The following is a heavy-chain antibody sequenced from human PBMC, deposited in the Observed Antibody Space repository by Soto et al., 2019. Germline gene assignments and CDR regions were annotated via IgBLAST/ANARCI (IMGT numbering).Heavy chain of an antibody. CDR2: INAGNGNT. CDR1: GYTFTNYV. V-gene: IGHV1-3*01. CDR3: ARDTSMVRGVVPTYYYGMDV. D-gene: IGHD3-10*01. Sequence: ASVKVSCKASGYTFTNYVMHWVRQAPGQSLEWMGWINAGNGNTKYSQKFEGRVTISRDTSASTAYMDLTSLRSEDTAVYYCARDTSMVRGVVPTYYYGMDVWGQGTTVTVSS. J-gene: IGHJ6*02.